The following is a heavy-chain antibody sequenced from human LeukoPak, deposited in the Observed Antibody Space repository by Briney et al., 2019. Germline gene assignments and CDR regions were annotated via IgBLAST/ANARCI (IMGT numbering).Heavy chain of an antibody. CDR2: IWYDGSNK. D-gene: IGHD3-10*01. CDR3: ARVNTGNWYFDL. Sequence: GGSLRLSCAASGFTFSSYGMHWVRQAPGKGLEWVAVIWYDGSNKYYADSVKGRFTISRDNSKNTLYLQMNSLRAEDTALYFCARVNTGNWYFDLWGRGTLVTVSS. J-gene: IGHJ2*01. V-gene: IGHV3-33*01. CDR1: GFTFSSYG.